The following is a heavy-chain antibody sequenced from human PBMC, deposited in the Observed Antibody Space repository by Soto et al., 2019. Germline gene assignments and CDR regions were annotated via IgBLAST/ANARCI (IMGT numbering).Heavy chain of an antibody. V-gene: IGHV3-21*01. CDR1: GFTFSSYS. CDR3: ARDEYSYGNPDY. Sequence: GGSLRLSCAASGFTFSSYSMNWVRQAPGKGLEWVSSISSSSSYIYYADSVKGRFTISRDNAKSSLYLQMNSLRAEDTAVYYCARDEYSYGNPDYWGQGTLVTVSS. CDR2: ISSSSSYI. D-gene: IGHD5-18*01. J-gene: IGHJ4*02.